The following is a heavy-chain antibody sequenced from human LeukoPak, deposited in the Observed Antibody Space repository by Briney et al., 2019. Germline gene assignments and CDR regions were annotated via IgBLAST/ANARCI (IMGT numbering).Heavy chain of an antibody. V-gene: IGHV1-69*06. D-gene: IGHD6-19*01. CDR1: GGTFSSYA. J-gene: IGHJ4*02. CDR2: IIPIFGTA. Sequence: VASVKVSCKASGGTFSSYAISWVRQAPGQGLEWMGGIIPIFGTANYAQKFQGRVTITADKSTSTAYMELSSLRSEDTAVYYCAGDAPYSSGWYGRAGYYFDYWGQGTLVTVSS. CDR3: AGDAPYSSGWYGRAGYYFDY.